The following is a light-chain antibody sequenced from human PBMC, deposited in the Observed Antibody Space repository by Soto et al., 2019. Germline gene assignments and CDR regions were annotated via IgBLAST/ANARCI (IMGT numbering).Light chain of an antibody. CDR3: SSYTSSSTLDVV. J-gene: IGLJ2*01. V-gene: IGLV2-14*01. Sequence: QSALTQPASVSGSPGQSITISCTGTSSDVGGYNYVSWYQQHPGKAPKLMIYDVSNRPSGVSNRFSGSKSGNTASLTISGLQAEDDAEYYCSSYTSSSTLDVVFGGGTKVTVL. CDR2: DVS. CDR1: SSDVGGYNY.